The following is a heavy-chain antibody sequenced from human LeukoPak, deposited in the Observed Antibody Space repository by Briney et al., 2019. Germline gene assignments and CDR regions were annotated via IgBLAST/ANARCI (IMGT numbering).Heavy chain of an antibody. CDR3: ARYPTIYYYYYMDV. J-gene: IGHJ6*03. Sequence: GGSLRLSCAASGFTFSSYGMHWVRQAPGKGLEWVAVISYDGSNKYYADSVKGRFTISRDNSKNTLYLQMNSLRAEDTAVYYCARYPTIYYYYYMDVWGKGTTVTISS. CDR1: GFTFSSYG. V-gene: IGHV3-30*03. CDR2: ISYDGSNK.